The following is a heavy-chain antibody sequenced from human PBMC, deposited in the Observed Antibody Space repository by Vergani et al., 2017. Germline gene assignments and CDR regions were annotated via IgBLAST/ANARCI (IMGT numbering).Heavy chain of an antibody. Sequence: QLQLQESGPGLVKPSETLSLTCTVSGGSISSSSYYWGWIRQPPGKGLEWIGSIYYSGSTYYNPSLKSRVTISVDTSKNQFSLKLSSVTAADTAVYYCARAITMVRGYYYYYMDVWGKGTTVTVSS. CDR2: IYYSGST. J-gene: IGHJ6*03. CDR1: GGSISSSSYY. D-gene: IGHD3-10*01. CDR3: ARAITMVRGYYYYYMDV. V-gene: IGHV4-39*07.